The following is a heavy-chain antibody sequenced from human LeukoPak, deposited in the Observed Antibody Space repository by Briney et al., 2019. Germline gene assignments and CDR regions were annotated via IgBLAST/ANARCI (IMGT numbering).Heavy chain of an antibody. J-gene: IGHJ4*02. D-gene: IGHD2-15*01. V-gene: IGHV3-74*01. CDR1: GFTFSSYW. Sequence: GGSLRLSRAASGFTFSSYWMHWVRHAPGKGLVWVSRINSDGSSTSYADSVKGRFTISRDNAKNTLYLQMNSLRAEDTAVYYCARCRGSSCYDYWGQGTLVTVSS. CDR2: INSDGSST. CDR3: ARCRGSSCYDY.